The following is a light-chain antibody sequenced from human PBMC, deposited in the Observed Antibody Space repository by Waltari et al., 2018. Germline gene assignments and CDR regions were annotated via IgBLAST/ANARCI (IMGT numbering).Light chain of an antibody. CDR1: RGISNW. CDR3: QQANSFPPT. J-gene: IGKJ2*01. Sequence: DIQMTQSPTSVSASVGDRVTITCRASRGISNWLAWYQQKSGQAPKLLIDAASNLQIGVPSRFSGSGAATDFTLTINSLQPEDFATYYCQQANSFPPTFGQGTKVEIK. CDR2: AAS. V-gene: IGKV1-12*01.